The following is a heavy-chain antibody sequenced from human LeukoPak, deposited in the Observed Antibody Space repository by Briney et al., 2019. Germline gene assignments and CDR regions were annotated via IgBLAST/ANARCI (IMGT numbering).Heavy chain of an antibody. V-gene: IGHV3-66*01. CDR3: AKGGGIHVSFDY. CDR2: IYSGGTT. CDR1: GFTFSSYV. D-gene: IGHD3-10*01. J-gene: IGHJ4*02. Sequence: GGSLRLSCAASGFTFSSYVMSWVRQAPGKGLEWVSVIYSGGTTYYADSVKGRFTVSRDNSKNTLYLQMNSLIAEDTAVYYCAKGGGIHVSFDYWGQGTLVTVSS.